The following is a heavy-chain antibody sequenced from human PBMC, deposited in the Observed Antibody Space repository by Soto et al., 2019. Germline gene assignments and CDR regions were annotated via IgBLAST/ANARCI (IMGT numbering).Heavy chain of an antibody. CDR2: ISAYNGNT. D-gene: IGHD2-15*01. J-gene: IGHJ3*02. CDR3: ARDHRGGADAFDI. Sequence: QVQLVQSGAEVKKPGASVKVSCKASGYTFTSFGISWVRQAPGQGLEWMGWISAYNGNTNYAEKLQGRVTMTTDTSKSTAYMALRSMRYDATAVYYCARDHRGGADAFDIWGPGKMVPVSS. V-gene: IGHV1-18*01. CDR1: GYTFTSFG.